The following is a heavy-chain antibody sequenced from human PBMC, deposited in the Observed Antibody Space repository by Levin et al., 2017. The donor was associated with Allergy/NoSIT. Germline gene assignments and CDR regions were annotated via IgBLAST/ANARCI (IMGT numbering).Heavy chain of an antibody. CDR1: GFIFSTYS. J-gene: IGHJ4*02. V-gene: IGHV3-48*02. CDR3: AGGTGDGSGNYFYYFDY. D-gene: IGHD3-10*01. CDR2: MSSTGDI. Sequence: SCAASGFIFSTYSMSWVRQAPGKGLEWVSYMSSTGDIRYADFVKGRFTISRDNAKNSLFLQMNSLRDEDTAVYYCAGGTGDGSGNYFYYFDYWGQGTLVTVSS.